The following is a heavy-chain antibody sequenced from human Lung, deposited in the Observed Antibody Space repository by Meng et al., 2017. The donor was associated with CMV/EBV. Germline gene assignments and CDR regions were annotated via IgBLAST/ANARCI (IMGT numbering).Heavy chain of an antibody. J-gene: IGHJ4*02. Sequence: SVXVSXNASGYTLPRYVRLWVRQAPGQRLEWMGWINADNGKTNYSQKFQGRVTITTDTSASTAYMELSGLKSEDTAVYYGARGSWNDLHFDHWGQGTLVTVSS. V-gene: IGHV1-3*01. D-gene: IGHD1-1*01. CDR3: ARGSWNDLHFDH. CDR1: GYTLPRYV. CDR2: INADNGKT.